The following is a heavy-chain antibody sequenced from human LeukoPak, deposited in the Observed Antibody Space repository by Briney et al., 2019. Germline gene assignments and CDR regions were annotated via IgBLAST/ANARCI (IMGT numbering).Heavy chain of an antibody. D-gene: IGHD4-17*01. V-gene: IGHV3-21*01. CDR1: GFTFSSYS. Sequence: GSLRLSCAASGFTFSSYSMNWVRPAPGKGLEWVSSISSSSSYIYYADSVKGRFTISRDNAKNSLYLQMNSLRAEDTAVYYCARDHGDYRFDYWGQGTLVTVSS. J-gene: IGHJ4*02. CDR3: ARDHGDYRFDY. CDR2: ISSSSSYI.